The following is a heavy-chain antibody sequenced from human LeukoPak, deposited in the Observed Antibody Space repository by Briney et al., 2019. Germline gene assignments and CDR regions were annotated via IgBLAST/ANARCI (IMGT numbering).Heavy chain of an antibody. V-gene: IGHV3-30*04. CDR3: AREPYFDY. CDR2: ISYDGSNK. Sequence: GGSLRLSCAASGFTFSSYAMHWVRQAPGKGLEWVAVISYDGSNKYYADALKGRFTISRDDAKNLLYLQMNSLRAEDTAVYYCAREPYFDYWGQGTLVTVSS. J-gene: IGHJ4*02. CDR1: GFTFSSYA.